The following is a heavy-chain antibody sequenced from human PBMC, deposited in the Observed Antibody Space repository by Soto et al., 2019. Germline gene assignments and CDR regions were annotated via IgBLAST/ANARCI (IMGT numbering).Heavy chain of an antibody. V-gene: IGHV2-5*02. CDR3: AHRPSYCSGGTCYSGFDY. J-gene: IGHJ4*02. CDR1: GFSLSTRGVG. CDR2: IYWDDDK. Sequence: SGPTLVNPTQTLTLTCTFSGFSLSTRGVGVGWIRQPPGKALEWLAVIYWDDDKRYSPSLQSRLTITKDTSKNQVVLTMTNMDPVDTATYYCAHRPSYCSGGTCYSGFDYWGQGTLVTVSS. D-gene: IGHD2-15*01.